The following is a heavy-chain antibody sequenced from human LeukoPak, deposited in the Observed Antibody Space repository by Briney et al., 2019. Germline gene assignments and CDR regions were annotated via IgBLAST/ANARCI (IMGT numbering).Heavy chain of an antibody. D-gene: IGHD5-18*01. CDR3: AFSPLGFNHGYAY. CDR2: LSEGGHSS. Sequence: GGFLRLSCAASGFTFSSYAMNWVRQAPGKGLEWVSSLSEGGHSSFYADSVKGRFSIYRDDSKNTLYLQMNNVRPDDTALYYCAFSPLGFNHGYAYWGQGALVAASS. J-gene: IGHJ4*02. CDR1: GFTFSSYA. V-gene: IGHV3-23*01.